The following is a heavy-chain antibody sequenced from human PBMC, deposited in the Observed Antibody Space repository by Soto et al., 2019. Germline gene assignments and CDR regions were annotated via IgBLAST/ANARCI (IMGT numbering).Heavy chain of an antibody. J-gene: IGHJ6*02. CDR1: GGTFSSYA. Sequence: SVKVSCKASGGTFSSYAISWVRQAPGQGLEWMGGIIPVFGTANYAQKFQGRVTITADESTSTAYMELSNLRSEDTAVYYCASEEDYDSSGYRSDHYGMDVWGQGTTVTVSS. D-gene: IGHD3-22*01. CDR2: IIPVFGTA. CDR3: ASEEDYDSSGYRSDHYGMDV. V-gene: IGHV1-69*13.